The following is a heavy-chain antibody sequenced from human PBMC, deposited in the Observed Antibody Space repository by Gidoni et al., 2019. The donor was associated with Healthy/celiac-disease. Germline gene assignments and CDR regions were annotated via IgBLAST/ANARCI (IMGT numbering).Heavy chain of an antibody. J-gene: IGHJ5*02. D-gene: IGHD2-21*02. CDR2: IRSKAYGGTT. CDR3: TTDGSYCGGDCYSATGFDP. CDR1: GFTFGDYA. V-gene: IGHV3-49*03. Sequence: EVQLVESGGGLVQPGRSLRLSCTASGFTFGDYAMSWFRQAPGKGLEWVGFIRSKAYGGTTEYAASVKGRFTISRDDSKSIAYLQMNSLKTEDTAVYYCTTDGSYCGGDCYSATGFDPWGQGTLVTVSS.